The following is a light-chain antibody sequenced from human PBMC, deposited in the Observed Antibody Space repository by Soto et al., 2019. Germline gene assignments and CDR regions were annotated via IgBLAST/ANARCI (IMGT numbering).Light chain of an antibody. J-gene: IGKJ2*02. Sequence: AWYQQKSGQAPRLLIYAASDGATGVPARFSGRMSATDFTLTISSLEPADFATYFCQQRSRWPRGTFGRGTKLE. V-gene: IGKV3-11*01. CDR2: AAS. CDR3: QQRSRWPRGT.